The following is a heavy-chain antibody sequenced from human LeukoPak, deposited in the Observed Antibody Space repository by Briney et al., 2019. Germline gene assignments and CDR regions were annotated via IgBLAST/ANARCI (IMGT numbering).Heavy chain of an antibody. J-gene: IGHJ4*02. CDR3: ARDLGLPTMVRGVIGTPDY. Sequence: VASVKVSCKASGYTFTGYYMHWVRQAPGQGLEWMGWINPNSGGTNYAQKFQSRVTMTRDTSISTAYMELSRLRSDDTAVYYCARDLGLPTMVRGVIGTPDYWGQGTLVTVSS. CDR1: GYTFTGYY. V-gene: IGHV1-2*02. D-gene: IGHD3-10*01. CDR2: INPNSGGT.